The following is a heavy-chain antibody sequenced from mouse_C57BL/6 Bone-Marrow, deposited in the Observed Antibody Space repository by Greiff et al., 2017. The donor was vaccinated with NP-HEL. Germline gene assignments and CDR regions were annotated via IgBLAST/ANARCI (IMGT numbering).Heavy chain of an antibody. D-gene: IGHD1-1*01. J-gene: IGHJ4*01. V-gene: IGHV1-50*01. Sequence: VQLQQSGAELVKPGASVKLSCKASGYTFTSYWMQWVKQRPGQGLEWIGEIDPSDSYTNYNQKFKGKATLTVDTSSSTAYMQLSSLTSEYSAVYYCAREGYYGSSYVVYAMDYWGQGTSVTVSS. CDR3: AREGYYGSSYVVYAMDY. CDR2: IDPSDSYT. CDR1: GYTFTSYW.